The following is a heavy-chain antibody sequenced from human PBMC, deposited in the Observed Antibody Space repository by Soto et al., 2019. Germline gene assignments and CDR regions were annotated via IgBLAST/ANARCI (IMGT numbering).Heavy chain of an antibody. J-gene: IGHJ5*02. V-gene: IGHV3-53*01. CDR1: GFTVSRDY. Sequence: EVQLVESGGGLLQPGGSLRLSCAASGFTVSRDYMSWVRQAPGKGLEWVSVIYTGGSTYYADSVKGRFTFSRDNSKNTLYLQMNSLRAEDTAVYYCARAYGGNPALFDPWGQGTLVTVSS. CDR2: IYTGGST. D-gene: IGHD4-17*01. CDR3: ARAYGGNPALFDP.